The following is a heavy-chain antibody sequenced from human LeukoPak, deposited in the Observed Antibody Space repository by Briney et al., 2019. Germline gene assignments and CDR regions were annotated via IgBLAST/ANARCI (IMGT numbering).Heavy chain of an antibody. CDR3: ARDPPLR. CDR1: GFTFSSYS. V-gene: IGHV3-48*02. D-gene: IGHD4-17*01. Sequence: GGSLRLSCAASGFTFSSYSMNWVRQAPGKGLEWVSYISSSSTIYYADSVKGRFTISRDNAKNSLYLQMNSLRDEDTAVYYCARDPPLRWGQGTLVTVSS. CDR2: ISSSSTI. J-gene: IGHJ4*02.